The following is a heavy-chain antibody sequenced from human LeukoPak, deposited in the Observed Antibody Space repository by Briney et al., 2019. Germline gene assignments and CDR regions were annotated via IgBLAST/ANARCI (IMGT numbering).Heavy chain of an antibody. J-gene: IGHJ5*02. Sequence: NPSETLSLTCTVSGGSLTSTSHYWDWVRQPPGKGLEWLGSIYSSGSTYYNPSLKSRVTVSFDTSKNQFSLSLTSVTAADTAVYYCARDRASHYDILPSWFDPWGQGTLVTVSS. V-gene: IGHV4-39*07. CDR2: IYSSGST. CDR1: GGSLTSTSHY. D-gene: IGHD3-9*01. CDR3: ARDRASHYDILPSWFDP.